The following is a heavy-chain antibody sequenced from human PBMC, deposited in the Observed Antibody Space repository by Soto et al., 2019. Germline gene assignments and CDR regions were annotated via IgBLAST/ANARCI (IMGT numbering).Heavy chain of an antibody. Sequence: QVQLVESGGGVVQPGRSLRLSCAASGFNFSSYAMHWVRQAPGKGLEWVAVISYDGSNKYYADSVKGRFTISRDNSKNTLYLQMNSLRAEDTAVYYCARTDSGFGEERTDYYYGMDVGGQGTTVTVSS. D-gene: IGHD3-10*01. V-gene: IGHV3-30-3*01. CDR1: GFNFSSYA. CDR2: ISYDGSNK. CDR3: ARTDSGFGEERTDYYYGMDV. J-gene: IGHJ6*02.